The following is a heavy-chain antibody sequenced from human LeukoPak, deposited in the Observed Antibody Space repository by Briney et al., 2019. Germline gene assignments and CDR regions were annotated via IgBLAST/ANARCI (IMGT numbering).Heavy chain of an antibody. V-gene: IGHV1-2*02. Sequence: ASVKVSCKASGYTFTGYYMHWVRQAPGQGLEWMGWINPNSGGTNYAQKFQGRVTMTRDTSISTAYMELSRLRSDDTAVYYCASFPHCSGGSCPDQIDYWGQGTLVTVSS. CDR2: INPNSGGT. J-gene: IGHJ4*02. CDR3: ASFPHCSGGSCPDQIDY. D-gene: IGHD2-15*01. CDR1: GYTFTGYY.